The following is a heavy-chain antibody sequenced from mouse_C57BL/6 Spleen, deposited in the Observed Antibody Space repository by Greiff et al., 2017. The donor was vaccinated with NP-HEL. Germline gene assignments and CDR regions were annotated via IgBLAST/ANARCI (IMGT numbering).Heavy chain of an antibody. CDR3: ARDSSYYFGG. J-gene: IGHJ2*01. CDR1: GFTFSDYG. D-gene: IGHD1-1*01. V-gene: IGHV5-17*01. Sequence: EVQRVESGGGLVKPGGSLKLSCAASGFTFSDYGMHWVRQAPEKGLEWVAYISSGSSTIYYADTVKGRFTITRDKATNTPSLQMNSLRSENTAMFYYARDSSYYFGGWGQGATRTVSS. CDR2: ISSGSSTI.